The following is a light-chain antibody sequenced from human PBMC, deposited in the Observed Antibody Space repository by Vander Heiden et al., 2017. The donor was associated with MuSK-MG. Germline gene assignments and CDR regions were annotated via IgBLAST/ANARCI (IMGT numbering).Light chain of an antibody. CDR2: DVT. CDR1: SSDVGAYNY. CDR3: NSYTTITTQV. J-gene: IGLJ2*01. V-gene: IGLV2-14*03. Sequence: QSALTQPASVSGSPGQSITISCTGTSSDVGAYNYVSWYQQPPGKAPKLMIYDVTARPSGVSDRFSGSKSGSTASLTISGLQAEDEADYYCNSYTTITTQVFGGGTKLTVL.